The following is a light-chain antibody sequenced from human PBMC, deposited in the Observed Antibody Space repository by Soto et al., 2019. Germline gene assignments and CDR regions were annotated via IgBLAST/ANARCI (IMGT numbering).Light chain of an antibody. Sequence: QSVLTQPPSVSGAPGQRVTISCTGSSSNIGAGYDVHWYQQLPGTAPKLLIYDNSNRPSGVPDRFSGSKSGTSASLAITGLQAEDEADYSCQSYDSSLSGFYVFGTGTKVTVL. J-gene: IGLJ1*01. CDR2: DNS. CDR3: QSYDSSLSGFYV. CDR1: SSNIGAGYD. V-gene: IGLV1-40*01.